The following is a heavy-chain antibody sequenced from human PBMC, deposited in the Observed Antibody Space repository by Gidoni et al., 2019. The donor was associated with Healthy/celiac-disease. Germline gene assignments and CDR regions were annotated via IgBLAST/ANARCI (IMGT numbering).Heavy chain of an antibody. CDR1: EFTFSTYA. D-gene: IGHD3-10*01. CDR2: ISGSGGST. Sequence: EVQLLESGGGLVQPGGSLRLSWPASEFTFSTYAITWVRQAPGKGLEWVSGISGSGGSTYYADSVKGRFTISRDNSKNTLFLQMNSLRAEDTAVYYCARGSGVDYWGQGTLVTVSS. J-gene: IGHJ4*02. V-gene: IGHV3-23*01. CDR3: ARGSGVDY.